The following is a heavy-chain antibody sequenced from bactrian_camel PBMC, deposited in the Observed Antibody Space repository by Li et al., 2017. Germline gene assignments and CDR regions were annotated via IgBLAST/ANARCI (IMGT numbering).Heavy chain of an antibody. J-gene: IGHJ4*01. CDR1: GYKDSSYC. V-gene: IGHV3S53*01. D-gene: IGHD5*01. Sequence: HVQLVESGGGSVQPGGSLTLSCSGYKDSSYCVGWFRQAPGKEREGVAAIDTDGTTYYADSVKGRFTISKDNAKNNVYLQMNNLKSEDSAMYSCAAAFYRGYCPREYNYWGQGTQVTVS. CDR2: IDTDGTT. CDR3: AAAFYRGYCPREYNY.